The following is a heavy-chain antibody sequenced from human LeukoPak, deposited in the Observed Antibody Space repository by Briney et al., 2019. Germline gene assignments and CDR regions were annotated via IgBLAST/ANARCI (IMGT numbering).Heavy chain of an antibody. CDR1: GGSFSGYY. D-gene: IGHD6-13*01. Sequence: SGTLSLTCAVYGGSFSGYYWSWIRQPPGKGLEWIGEINHSGSTNYNPSLKSRVTISVDTSKNQFSLKLSSVTAADTAVYYCARGSGWSSSWGYDYWGQGTLVTVSS. J-gene: IGHJ4*02. CDR3: ARGSGWSSSWGYDY. V-gene: IGHV4-34*01. CDR2: INHSGST.